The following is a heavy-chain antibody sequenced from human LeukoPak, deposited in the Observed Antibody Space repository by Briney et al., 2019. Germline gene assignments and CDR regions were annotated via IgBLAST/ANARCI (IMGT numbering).Heavy chain of an antibody. CDR1: GFSFSSYG. CDR3: ARDHRYSGSYYDY. CDR2: IWYDGSNK. V-gene: IGHV3-33*01. J-gene: IGHJ4*02. D-gene: IGHD1-26*01. Sequence: GGSLRLSCAASGFSFSSYGMHWVRQAPGKGAEWVAVIWYDGSNKYYADCVKGRFTISRDNSKNTLYLQMNSLRAEDTAVYYCARDHRYSGSYYDYWGQGTLVTVSS.